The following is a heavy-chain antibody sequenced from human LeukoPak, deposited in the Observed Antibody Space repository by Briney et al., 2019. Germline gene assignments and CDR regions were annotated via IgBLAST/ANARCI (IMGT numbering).Heavy chain of an antibody. CDR2: IYYSGST. J-gene: IGHJ4*02. D-gene: IGHD6-13*01. V-gene: IGHV4-59*08. Sequence: PSETLSLTCTVSGGSISSYYWSWIRQPPGEGLEWIGYIYYSGSTNYNPSLKSRVTISVDTSKNQFSLKLSSVTAADTAVYYCARLPGIAAAAHFDYWGQGTLVTVSS. CDR3: ARLPGIAAAAHFDY. CDR1: GGSISSYY.